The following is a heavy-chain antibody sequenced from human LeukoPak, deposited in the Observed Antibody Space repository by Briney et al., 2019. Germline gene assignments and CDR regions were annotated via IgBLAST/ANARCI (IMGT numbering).Heavy chain of an antibody. CDR2: IYTSGCT. CDR1: GGSISSGSYY. V-gene: IGHV4-61*02. Sequence: SQTLSLTCTVSGGSISSGSYYWSWIRQPAGKGLEWIGRIYTSGCTNYNPSLKSRATISVDTSKNQFSLKLSSVTAADTAVYYCARRTVSNTGGWFDPWGQGTQVTVSS. J-gene: IGHJ5*02. D-gene: IGHD5/OR15-5a*01. CDR3: ARRTVSNTGGWFDP.